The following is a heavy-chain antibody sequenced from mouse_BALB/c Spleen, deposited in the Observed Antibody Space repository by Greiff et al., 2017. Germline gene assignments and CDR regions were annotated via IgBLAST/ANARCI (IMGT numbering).Heavy chain of an antibody. V-gene: IGHV5-6-2*01. CDR3: ARHGYYFDY. Sequence: EVKLMESGGGLVKLGGSLKLSCAASGFTFSSYYMSWVRQTPEKRLELVAAINSNGGSTYYPDTVKGRFTISRDNAKNTLYLQMSSLKSEDTALYYCARHGYYFDYWGQGTTLTVSS. D-gene: IGHD2-2*01. CDR2: INSNGGST. CDR1: GFTFSSYY. J-gene: IGHJ2*01.